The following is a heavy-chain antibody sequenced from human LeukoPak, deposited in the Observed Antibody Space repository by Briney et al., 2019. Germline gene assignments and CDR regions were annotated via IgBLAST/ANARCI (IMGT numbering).Heavy chain of an antibody. V-gene: IGHV4-39*07. D-gene: IGHD5-12*01. Sequence: PSETLSLTCTVSGGSISSTTYYWDWIRQPPGKGLEWIGSIYYSGNTFYNPSLKSRVTISVDTSKNQFSLKLSSVTAADTAVYYCARVPRGYSGYDLFIGMDVWGQGTTVTVSS. CDR3: ARVPRGYSGYDLFIGMDV. J-gene: IGHJ6*02. CDR2: IYYSGNT. CDR1: GGSISSTTYY.